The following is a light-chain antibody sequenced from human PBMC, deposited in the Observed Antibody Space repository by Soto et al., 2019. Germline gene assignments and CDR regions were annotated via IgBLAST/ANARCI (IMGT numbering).Light chain of an antibody. CDR2: RDN. Sequence: QSVLTQSPSASGTPGQRVTISCSGNTSNIGSNYVYWYQHLPGTAPKLLIFRDNQRPAGVPDRFSGSKAGTSASLAISGLRSGDEGDYYCAAWDDRLNVLFGGGTKLTVL. CDR3: AAWDDRLNVL. V-gene: IGLV1-47*01. CDR1: TSNIGSNY. J-gene: IGLJ2*01.